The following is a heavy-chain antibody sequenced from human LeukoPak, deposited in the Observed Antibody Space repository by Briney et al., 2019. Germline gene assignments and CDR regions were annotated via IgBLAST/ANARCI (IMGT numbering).Heavy chain of an antibody. Sequence: GGSLRLSCAASGFTFSNYWMHWVRQAPGKGLVWVSRINSNGSSTNYADSVKGRFTISRDNAKNTLHLQMSSLRAEDTALYYCAKGGATICDNWGQGTLVTVSS. D-gene: IGHD5-12*01. CDR3: AKGGATICDN. CDR2: INSNGSST. V-gene: IGHV3-74*01. J-gene: IGHJ4*02. CDR1: GFTFSNYW.